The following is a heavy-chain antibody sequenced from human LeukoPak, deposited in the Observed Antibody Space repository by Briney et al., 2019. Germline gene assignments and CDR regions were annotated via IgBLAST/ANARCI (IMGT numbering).Heavy chain of an antibody. CDR3: ARVSEAVVVPGS. Sequence: ASVKVSCKASGYTFTGYYMHWVRQAPGQGLEWMGWINPNSGGTNYAQKFQGRVTMTRDTSISTAYMELSRLRSDDTAVYYCARVSEAVVVPGSWGQGTLVTVSS. CDR2: INPNSGGT. V-gene: IGHV1-2*02. J-gene: IGHJ5*02. CDR1: GYTFTGYY. D-gene: IGHD2-2*01.